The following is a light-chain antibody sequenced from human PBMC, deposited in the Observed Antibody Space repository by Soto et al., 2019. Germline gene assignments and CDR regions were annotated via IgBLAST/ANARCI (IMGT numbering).Light chain of an antibody. CDR3: QQSYSTPPT. Sequence: DIQMTPSPSSLSASVVYRVTITCLASQSISSYLNWYQQKPGKAPKLLIYAASSLQSGVPSRFSGSGSGTDFTLTISSLQPEDFATYYCQQSYSTPPTCGQGTKVDIK. CDR2: AAS. CDR1: QSISSY. V-gene: IGKV1-39*01. J-gene: IGKJ1*01.